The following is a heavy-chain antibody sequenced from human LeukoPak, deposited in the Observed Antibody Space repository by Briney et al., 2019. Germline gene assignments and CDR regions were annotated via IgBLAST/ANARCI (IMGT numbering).Heavy chain of an antibody. J-gene: IGHJ4*02. CDR3: AKRGVVVRVFLVGFHKEAYYFDS. V-gene: IGHV3-23*01. Sequence: GGSLRLSCGVSGITLSNYVMSWLRQAPGKGLEWFAGLSGSAGGTNYADPEKGRFTISRDNSKNTLFLQMDRLRAEDTAVYFCAKRGVVVRVFLVGFHKEAYYFDSWGQGAQVTVSS. CDR1: GITLSNYV. D-gene: IGHD3-16*02. CDR2: LSGSAGGT.